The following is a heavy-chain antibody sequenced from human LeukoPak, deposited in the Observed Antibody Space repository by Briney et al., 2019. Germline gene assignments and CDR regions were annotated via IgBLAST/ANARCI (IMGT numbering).Heavy chain of an antibody. CDR2: INTDGSST. CDR1: GFTFCSYW. J-gene: IGHJ1*01. D-gene: IGHD4-17*01. Sequence: GGSLRHSRADSGFTFCSYWIHWVRQAPGKGLMWVSGINTDGSSTSYADSVKGRFTISRDNAKNTLFLQMNSLRAEDTAVYYCYGEHAEHWGQ. V-gene: IGHV3-74*01. CDR3: YGEHAEH.